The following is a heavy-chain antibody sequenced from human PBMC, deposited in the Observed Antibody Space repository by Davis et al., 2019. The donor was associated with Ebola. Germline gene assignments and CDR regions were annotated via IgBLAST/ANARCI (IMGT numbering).Heavy chain of an antibody. V-gene: IGHV1-46*01. CDR1: GYTFTSYY. D-gene: IGHD3-16*01. CDR2: INPSGGST. J-gene: IGHJ6*02. CDR3: ARDDPYDYIWGSYAGSGMDV. Sequence: ASVTVSCKASGYTFTSYYMHWVRQAPGQGLEWMGIINPSGGSTIYAQKFQGRVTMTRDTSTSTVYMELSSLRSEDTAVYYCARDDPYDYIWGSYAGSGMDVWGQGTTVTVSS.